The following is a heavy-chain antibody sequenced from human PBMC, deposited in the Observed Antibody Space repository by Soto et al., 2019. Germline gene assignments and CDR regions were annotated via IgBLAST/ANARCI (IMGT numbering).Heavy chain of an antibody. CDR1: GFTFNTYS. Sequence: GGSLRLSCEASGFTFNTYSMHWVRQPPGKGLEWLTAIWYDGTQKYYADSVKGRFIISRDNSKKTLYLEMNSLRAEDTAVYYCARAGGTTVTGLWHFDSWGQGTLVTVSS. CDR2: IWYDGTQK. D-gene: IGHD4-17*01. V-gene: IGHV3-33*01. CDR3: ARAGGTTVTGLWHFDS. J-gene: IGHJ4*02.